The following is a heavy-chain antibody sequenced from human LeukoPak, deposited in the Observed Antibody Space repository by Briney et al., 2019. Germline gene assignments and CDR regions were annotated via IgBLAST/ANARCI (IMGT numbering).Heavy chain of an antibody. J-gene: IGHJ4*02. D-gene: IGHD3-10*01. CDR3: ARGAHYGSGSLL. Sequence: ASVKVSCKASGYTFTSYDINWVRQATGQGLEWMAWMKPNSGNTGYAQKFQGRVTVTRNTSISTAYMELSSLRSEDTAVYYCARGAHYGSGSLLWGQGTLVTVSS. CDR2: MKPNSGNT. CDR1: GYTFTSYD. V-gene: IGHV1-8*02.